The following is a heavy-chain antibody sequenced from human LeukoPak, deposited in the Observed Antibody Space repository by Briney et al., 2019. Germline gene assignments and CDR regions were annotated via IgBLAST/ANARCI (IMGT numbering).Heavy chain of an antibody. V-gene: IGHV3-21*01. CDR1: GFTFSTYP. CDR3: AREKEEGYDY. Sequence: PGGSLRLSCAASGFTFSTYPMNWVRQAPGKGLEWVSSIGGSSSSIYYADPVKGRFTISRDNAKNSVFLQMNSLRAEDTAMYYCAREKEEGYDYWGQGTLVTVSS. CDR2: IGGSSSSI. D-gene: IGHD3-22*01. J-gene: IGHJ4*02.